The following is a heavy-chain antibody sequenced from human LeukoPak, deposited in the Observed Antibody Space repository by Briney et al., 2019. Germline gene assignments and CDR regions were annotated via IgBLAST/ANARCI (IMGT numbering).Heavy chain of an antibody. J-gene: IGHJ3*02. CDR2: ISDIMTTQ. V-gene: IGHV3-48*03. CDR1: GFTFRSYE. D-gene: IGHD2-21*02. Sequence: GGSLRVSCAASGFTFRSYELNWVRQAPGKGLEWVSYISDIMTTQHYADSVKGRFMISRDNAKNSLYLQMNSLTAADTAVSYCARDRSKVTAYDDALDIWGQGTMVIVSS. CDR3: ARDRSKVTAYDDALDI.